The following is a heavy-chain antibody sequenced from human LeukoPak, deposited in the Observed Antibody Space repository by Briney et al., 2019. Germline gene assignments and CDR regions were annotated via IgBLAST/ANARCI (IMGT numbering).Heavy chain of an antibody. CDR3: AREKYSSASGQNWFDP. CDR2: INWNGGST. V-gene: IGHV3-20*01. Sequence: GGSLRLSCAASGFTFDNYGMSWVRQAPGKGLEWVSGINWNGGSTGYADSVKGRFTISRDNAKNSLYLQMNSLRAEDTALYHCAREKYSSASGQNWFDPWGQGTLVTVSS. CDR1: GFTFDNYG. J-gene: IGHJ5*02. D-gene: IGHD6-6*01.